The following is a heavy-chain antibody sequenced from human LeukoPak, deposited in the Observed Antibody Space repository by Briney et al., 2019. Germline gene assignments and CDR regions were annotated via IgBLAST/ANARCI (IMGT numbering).Heavy chain of an antibody. CDR1: GGSFNAYY. J-gene: IGHJ4*02. CDR2: ITHTGRT. CDR3: ARAVTSIPYYFDS. V-gene: IGHV4-34*01. D-gene: IGHD2-21*02. Sequence: SETLSLTCAVYGGSFNAYYWRWSWIRQPPGKGLEWIGEITHTGRTNYNPSLKSRVTISVDTSKNQFSLKLNSVTAADTAVYSCARAVTSIPYYFDSWGQGTLVTVSS.